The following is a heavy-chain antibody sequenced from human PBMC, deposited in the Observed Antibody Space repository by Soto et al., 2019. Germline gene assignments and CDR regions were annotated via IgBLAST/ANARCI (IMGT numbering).Heavy chain of an antibody. J-gene: IGHJ4*03. Sequence: PPESLSLARTVDGASDDSSSNGWVWGRQIPGERLECLGSIYYSGSTSQIPTLMSRVTLSIDTSKNQFSLKMSSVSAANTAVSYCARDVRTTLSTYYFDFWGHGIPVPVSS. V-gene: IGHV4-61*01. CDR1: GASDDSSSNG. CDR3: ARDVRTTLSTYYFDF. D-gene: IGHD3-10*02. CDR2: IYYSGST.